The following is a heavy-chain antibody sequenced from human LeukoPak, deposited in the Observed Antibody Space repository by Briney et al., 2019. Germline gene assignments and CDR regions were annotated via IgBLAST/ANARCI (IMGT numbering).Heavy chain of an antibody. CDR3: ARGFSKKQWLVPQAGFGY. D-gene: IGHD6-19*01. V-gene: IGHV3-64*01. J-gene: IGHJ4*02. CDR1: GFTFSSYA. Sequence: GGSLRLSCAASGFTFSSYAMHWVRQAPGKGLEYVSAISSNGGGTYYANSVKGRFTISRDNSKNTLYLQMGSLRAEDMAVYYCARGFSKKQWLVPQAGFGYWGQGTLVTVSS. CDR2: ISSNGGGT.